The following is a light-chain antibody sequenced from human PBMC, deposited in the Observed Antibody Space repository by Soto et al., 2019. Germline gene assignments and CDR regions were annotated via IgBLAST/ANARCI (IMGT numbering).Light chain of an antibody. V-gene: IGKV3-11*01. Sequence: ESVLTQSPSTLSLSPGXXXXLXFXASQSVSSYLAWYQQKPGQAPRLLIYDASNRATGIPARFSGSGSGTDFTLTISSLEPEDFAVYYCQQRSNWPLIFGGGTKVDI. CDR1: QSVSSY. CDR2: DAS. J-gene: IGKJ4*01. CDR3: QQRSNWPLI.